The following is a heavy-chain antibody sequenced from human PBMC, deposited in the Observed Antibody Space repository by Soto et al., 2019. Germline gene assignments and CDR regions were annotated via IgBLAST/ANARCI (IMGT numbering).Heavy chain of an antibody. CDR2: IFQSGST. CDR3: ARGRGRYSSGWSWFDP. Sequence: QVQLQESGPGLVEPSGTLSLTCGVSGGTIRSPDWWTWVRQPPGKGLEWIGEIFQSGSTNYTPSLESRVTISVDKSKNQFSLTLASVTAADTAGYFCARGRGRYSSGWSWFDPWGQGILVTVSS. D-gene: IGHD6-19*01. J-gene: IGHJ5*02. V-gene: IGHV4-4*02. CDR1: GGTIRSPDW.